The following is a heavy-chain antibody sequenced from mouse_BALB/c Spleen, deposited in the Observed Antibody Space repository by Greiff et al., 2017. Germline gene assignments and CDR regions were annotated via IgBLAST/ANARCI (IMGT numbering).Heavy chain of an antibody. Sequence: EVKLQESGPGLVKPSQSLSLTCSVTGYSITSGYYWNWIRQFPGNKLEWMGYISYDGSNNYNPSLKNRISITRDTSKNQFFLKLNSVTTEDTATYYCARGAGEYYFDYWGQGTTLTVSS. CDR1: GYSITSGYY. CDR2: ISYDGSN. CDR3: ARGAGEYYFDY. J-gene: IGHJ2*01. V-gene: IGHV3-6*02.